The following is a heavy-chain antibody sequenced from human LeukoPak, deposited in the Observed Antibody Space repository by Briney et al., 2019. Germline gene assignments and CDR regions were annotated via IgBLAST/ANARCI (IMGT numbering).Heavy chain of an antibody. CDR2: IYYSGST. V-gene: IGHV4-59*01. D-gene: IGHD2-15*01. CDR1: DGSISSYY. Sequence: PSETLPLTCTVSDGSISSYYWSWIRQPPGKGLEWIGYIYYSGSTNYNPSLKSRVTISVDTSKNQFSLKLSSVTAADTAVYYCARADPDGGSYDFDYWGQGTLVTVSP. CDR3: ARADPDGGSYDFDY. J-gene: IGHJ4*02.